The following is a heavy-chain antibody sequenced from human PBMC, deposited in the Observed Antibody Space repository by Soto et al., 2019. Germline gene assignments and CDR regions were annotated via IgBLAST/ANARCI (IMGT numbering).Heavy chain of an antibody. J-gene: IGHJ3*01. CDR1: GFTFSNYG. D-gene: IGHD2-2*01. CDR3: AKDYLGSSNVFDV. CDR2: ISSGGTTK. Sequence: PGGSLRLSCVASGFTFSNYGFHWVRRTPGKGLQWMATISSGGTTKNYAESVKGRFFISRDNSRETVFLHMNSVRPEDSALYYCAKDYLGSSNVFDVWGRGTVVT. V-gene: IGHV3-30*18.